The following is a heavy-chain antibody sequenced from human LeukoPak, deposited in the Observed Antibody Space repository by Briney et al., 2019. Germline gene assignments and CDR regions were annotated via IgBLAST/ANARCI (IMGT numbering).Heavy chain of an antibody. CDR2: ISGSGGSP. CDR1: GFTFSSYA. D-gene: IGHD6-13*01. J-gene: IGHJ4*02. CDR3: AKDRPYSTVYYFDY. V-gene: IGHV3-23*01. Sequence: GGSLRLSCAASGFTFSSYAMSWVRQAPGKGLEWVSGISGSGGSPYYADSVKGRFTISRDKSKNTLYLQINSLRAEDTAVYYCAKDRPYSTVYYFDYWGQGTLVTVSS.